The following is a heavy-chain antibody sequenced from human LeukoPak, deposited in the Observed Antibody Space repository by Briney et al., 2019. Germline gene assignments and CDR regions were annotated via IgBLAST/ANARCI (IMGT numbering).Heavy chain of an antibody. D-gene: IGHD3-22*01. Sequence: GRSPRLSCSASGFTFSSYAMHWVRQAPGKGLEYVSTIISNGGTTYYADSVKGRFTISRDNSKNTLYLQMSSLRAEDTAVYYCVKGHDSSGYYLSYFDYWGQGALVTVSS. V-gene: IGHV3-64D*09. CDR1: GFTFSSYA. J-gene: IGHJ4*02. CDR2: IISNGGTT. CDR3: VKGHDSSGYYLSYFDY.